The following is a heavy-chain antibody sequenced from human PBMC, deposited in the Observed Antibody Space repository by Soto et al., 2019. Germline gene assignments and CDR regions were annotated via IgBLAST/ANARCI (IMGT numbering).Heavy chain of an antibody. V-gene: IGHV3-7*03. Sequence: EVQLVESGGGFVQPGGSLRLACAASGFTFSGYWMTWVRQAPGKGLEWVADIKKDGTEKYYVDSVKGRFTISRDNDKKSVYPQINGLTVEDTAVYRCARGPSYSDNSNDWFFDSWRQGALVTVSS. CDR1: GFTFSGYW. J-gene: IGHJ4*02. D-gene: IGHD3-9*01. CDR3: ARGPSYSDNSNDWFFDS. CDR2: IKKDGTEK.